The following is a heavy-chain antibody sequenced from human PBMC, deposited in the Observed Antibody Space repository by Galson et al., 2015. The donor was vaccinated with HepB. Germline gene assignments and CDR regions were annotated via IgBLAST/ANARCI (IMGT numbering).Heavy chain of an antibody. CDR1: GGTVSNYA. J-gene: IGHJ5*02. V-gene: IGHV1-69*06. CDR2: VIPIFGTA. D-gene: IGHD1-7*01. CDR3: ARDRSGVTGTTAWFDP. Sequence: SVKVSCKASGGTVSNYAINWVRQAPGQGLEWVGGVIPIFGTANYARKYQGRVTITADKSTSTAYMDLTSLTSDDTAVYYCARDRSGVTGTTAWFDPWGQGTLVTVSS.